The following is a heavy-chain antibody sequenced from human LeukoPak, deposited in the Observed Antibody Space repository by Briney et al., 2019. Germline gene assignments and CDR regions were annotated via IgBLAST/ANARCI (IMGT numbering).Heavy chain of an antibody. V-gene: IGHV3-23*01. CDR3: AKVPNYDILTGRYFDY. Sequence: GGSLRLSCAASGFTFSSYAMSWVRQAPGKGLEWVSAISGSGGSTYYADSVKGRFTISRDNSKNTLYLQMNSLRAEDTAVYYCAKVPNYDILTGRYFDYWGQGTLVTVSS. D-gene: IGHD3-9*01. CDR1: GFTFSSYA. J-gene: IGHJ4*02. CDR2: ISGSGGST.